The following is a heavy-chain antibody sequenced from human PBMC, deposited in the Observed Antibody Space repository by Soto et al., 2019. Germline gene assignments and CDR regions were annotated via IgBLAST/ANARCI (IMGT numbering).Heavy chain of an antibody. CDR1: GWTLSRYV. CDR2: INPYSGGA. CDR3: ARDLPSPVAFDI. J-gene: IGHJ3*02. V-gene: IGHV1-2*02. Sequence: ASVNVSCKTSGWTLSRYVMSWVLQAPGQGLEWMGWINPYSGGADYAQSFQGRVTMTRDTSISTVYMELSRLRFDDTAVYYCARDLPSPVAFDIWGQGTMVTDSS.